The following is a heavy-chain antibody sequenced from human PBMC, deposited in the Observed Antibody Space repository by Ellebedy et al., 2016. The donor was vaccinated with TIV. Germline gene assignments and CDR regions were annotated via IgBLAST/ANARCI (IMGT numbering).Heavy chain of an antibody. V-gene: IGHV4-34*01. J-gene: IGHJ4*02. Sequence: SETLSLTXAVYGGSFSGYYWSWIRQPRGKGLEWIGEINHSGSTNYNPSLKSRVTISVDTSKNQFSLKLSSVTAAATAVYYCARGGILTTYYFDYWGQGTLVTVSS. CDR3: ARGGILTTYYFDY. CDR2: INHSGST. D-gene: IGHD3-9*01. CDR1: GGSFSGYY.